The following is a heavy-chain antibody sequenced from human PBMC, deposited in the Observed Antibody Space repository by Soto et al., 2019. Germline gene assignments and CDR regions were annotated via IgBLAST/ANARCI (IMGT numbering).Heavy chain of an antibody. CDR3: ARDQWMVPRGGYD. Sequence: QIHLVQSGPEVKKSGASVKVSCKASGYKFTSYGITWVRQAPGQGLEWMGWISGYNGDTKFGQKVQGRVTLTTDTSTSTAYMELRSLRSDDTAVYYCARDQWMVPRGGYDWGQGTLVTVSS. J-gene: IGHJ4*02. CDR2: ISGYNGDT. D-gene: IGHD6-19*01. CDR1: GYKFTSYG. V-gene: IGHV1-18*01.